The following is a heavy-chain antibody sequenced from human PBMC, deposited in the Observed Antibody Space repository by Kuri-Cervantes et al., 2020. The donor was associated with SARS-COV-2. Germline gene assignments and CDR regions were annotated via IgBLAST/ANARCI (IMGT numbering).Heavy chain of an antibody. D-gene: IGHD7-27*01. CDR2: IIHGGCT. Sequence: ETLSLTCYVCVGTFSHTTGSWIRQPPGKGLEWIGEIIHGGCTNYNASLNSRVTISLDTSNKQFSLKVPSVTAADTAVYYCARVTGDRGGVFDYWGQGTLVTVSS. CDR3: ARVTGDRGGVFDY. CDR1: VGTFSHTT. V-gene: IGHV4-34*12. J-gene: IGHJ4*02.